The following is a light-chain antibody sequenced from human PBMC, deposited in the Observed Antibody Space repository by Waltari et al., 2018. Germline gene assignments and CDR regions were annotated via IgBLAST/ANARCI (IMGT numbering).Light chain of an antibody. CDR2: EVN. CDR1: GSDIGSYDR. Sequence: QSALTQPPSVSRSPGQSVTISCSGTGSDIGSYDRVSWYQQPPGTAPRLMIYEVNNRPAWVPDRFSGSKSGNTASLTISGLQAEDEADYYCSSYTTDTTQVFGTGTKVTVL. V-gene: IGLV2-18*02. J-gene: IGLJ1*01. CDR3: SSYTTDTTQV.